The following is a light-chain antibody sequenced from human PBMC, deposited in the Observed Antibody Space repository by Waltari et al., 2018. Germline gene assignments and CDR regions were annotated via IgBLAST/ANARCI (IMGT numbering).Light chain of an antibody. CDR3: QQYNKWPIT. J-gene: IGKJ5*01. Sequence: EIVMTQSPVTLSVSPGESATLSCRASQSISNTLAWYQQKPGQTPRLLIYGAATRATGIPARFSGSGCVTEFTFTISSMQSEDFAVYYCQQYNKWPITFGQGTRLEIK. CDR2: GAA. V-gene: IGKV3-15*01. CDR1: QSISNT.